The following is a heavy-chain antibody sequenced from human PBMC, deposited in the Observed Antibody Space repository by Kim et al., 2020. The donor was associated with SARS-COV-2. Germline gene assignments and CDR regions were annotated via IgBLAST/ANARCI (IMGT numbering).Heavy chain of an antibody. CDR3: ARVGYSYGHGMDV. D-gene: IGHD5-18*01. V-gene: IGHV3-21*01. J-gene: IGHJ6*02. Sequence: YADSRKCRFTISRDNAKNSLYLQMNSLRAEDTAVYYCARVGYSYGHGMDVWGQGTTVTVSS.